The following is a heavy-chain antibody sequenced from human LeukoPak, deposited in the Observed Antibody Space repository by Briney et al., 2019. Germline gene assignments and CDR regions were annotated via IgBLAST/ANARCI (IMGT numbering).Heavy chain of an antibody. CDR2: ISSNGGST. V-gene: IGHV3-64*01. Sequence: GGSLRLSCAASGFTFSSYAMHWVRQAPGKGLEYVSAISSNGGSTFYANSVKGRFTISRENSKNTPYLQIDSLRAEDMAVYDCAREGRFRAYYYYYMDVWGKGTTVTVSS. J-gene: IGHJ6*03. D-gene: IGHD3-10*01. CDR1: GFTFSSYA. CDR3: AREGRFRAYYYYYMDV.